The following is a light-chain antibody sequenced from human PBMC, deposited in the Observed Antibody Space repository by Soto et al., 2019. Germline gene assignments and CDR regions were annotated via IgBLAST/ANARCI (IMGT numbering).Light chain of an antibody. V-gene: IGLV1-47*01. Sequence: QSVLTQPPSASGTPGQRVTISCSGSNSNIGKNYVYWYRQLPGTAPKLLIYRNNRRPSGVPDRFSGSKSGTSSSLAVSRLRSEDEADYYCAAWDDSLSGHELFGGGTKLTVL. CDR1: NSNIGKNY. CDR3: AAWDDSLSGHEL. J-gene: IGLJ2*01. CDR2: RNN.